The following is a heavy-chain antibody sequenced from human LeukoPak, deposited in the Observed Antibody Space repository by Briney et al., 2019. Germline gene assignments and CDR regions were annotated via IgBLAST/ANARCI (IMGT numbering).Heavy chain of an antibody. Sequence: GGSLRLSCAASGFTFSSYGMHWVRQAPGKGLEWVAFIRYDGSNKYYADSVKGRFTISRDNSKNTLYLQMNSLRAEDTAVYYCARDGRSYYYDSSGSWFDPWGQGTLVTVSS. D-gene: IGHD3-22*01. V-gene: IGHV3-30*02. CDR2: IRYDGSNK. CDR1: GFTFSSYG. J-gene: IGHJ5*02. CDR3: ARDGRSYYYDSSGSWFDP.